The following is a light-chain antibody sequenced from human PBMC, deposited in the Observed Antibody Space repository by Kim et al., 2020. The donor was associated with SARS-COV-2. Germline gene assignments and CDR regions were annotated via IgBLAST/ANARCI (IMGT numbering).Light chain of an antibody. CDR2: DVS. J-gene: IGLJ2*01. CDR1: GSVVGGSNH. V-gene: IGLV2-11*01. CDR3: CSYAGSYVV. Sequence: GQSVTCSRPGTGSVVGGSNHVSLYQQQPGKAPKLMIYDVSKRPSGVPDRFSGSKSGNTASLTISGLQAEDEADYYCCSYAGSYVVFGGGTQLTVL.